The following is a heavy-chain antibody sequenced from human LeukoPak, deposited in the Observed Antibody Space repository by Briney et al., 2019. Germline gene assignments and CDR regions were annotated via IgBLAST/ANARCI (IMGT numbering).Heavy chain of an antibody. J-gene: IGHJ6*03. Sequence: GSLRLSCAASGFTFSNYAMTWVRQAPGKGLEWVSYISSSSSTIYYADSVKGRFTISRDNAKNSLYLQMNSLRAEDTAVYYCARAPYYYMDVWSKGTTVTVSS. CDR3: ARAPYYYMDV. CDR2: ISSSSSTI. CDR1: GFTFSNYA. V-gene: IGHV3-48*01.